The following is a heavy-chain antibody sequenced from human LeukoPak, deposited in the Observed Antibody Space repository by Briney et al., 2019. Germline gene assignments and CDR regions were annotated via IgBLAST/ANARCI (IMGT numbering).Heavy chain of an antibody. CDR1: GYSFTDYW. CDR2: VYPGDSDT. D-gene: IGHD2-21*02. V-gene: IGHV5-51*01. J-gene: IGHJ4*02. Sequence: PGESLKISCKGSGYSFTDYWIGWVRQMPGKGLEWRGIVYPGDSDTRYSPSCQGQITISADTYLSTAYLQWRSLQASDPAMYYCARLVGEAYCGGDCYSGLDYWGQGTLVTVSS. CDR3: ARLVGEAYCGGDCYSGLDY.